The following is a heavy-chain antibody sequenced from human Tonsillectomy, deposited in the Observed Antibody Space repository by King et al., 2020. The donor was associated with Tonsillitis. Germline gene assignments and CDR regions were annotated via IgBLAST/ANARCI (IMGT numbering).Heavy chain of an antibody. Sequence: QLVQSGAEMKKPGSSVKVSCKASGGTLSSYTITWVRQAPGHGLEWMGRIIPFLSRANYAQKFQGRVTFTADTSTRTAYMELTSLRPDDTAVYYCARVIGDPNYFDSWGQGTLITVSS. J-gene: IGHJ4*02. V-gene: IGHV1-69*09. CDR2: IIPFLSRA. D-gene: IGHD2-21*02. CDR1: GGTLSSYT. CDR3: ARVIGDPNYFDS.